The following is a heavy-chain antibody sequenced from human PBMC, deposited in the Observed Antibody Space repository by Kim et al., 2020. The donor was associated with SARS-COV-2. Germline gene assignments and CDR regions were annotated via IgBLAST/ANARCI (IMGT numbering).Heavy chain of an antibody. V-gene: IGHV4-31*03. J-gene: IGHJ4*02. CDR1: GGSISSDGYY. CDR2: IKYTGST. Sequence: SETLSLTCTVSGGSISSDGYYWSWIRQHPGKGLEWLGYIKYTGSTYDNPSLQSRVTISVDTSKNHFSLKLSSVTAADTAMYYCARLVDGTVGAQEWGQGTLVTVSS. D-gene: IGHD1-26*01. CDR3: ARLVDGTVGAQE.